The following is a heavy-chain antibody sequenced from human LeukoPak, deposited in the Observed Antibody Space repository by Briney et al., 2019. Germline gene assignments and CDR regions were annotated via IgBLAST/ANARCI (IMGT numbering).Heavy chain of an antibody. V-gene: IGHV4-34*01. Sequence: KSSETLSLTCTVSGSSISGYYWSWIRQPPGKGLEWIGEINHSGSTNYNPSLKSRVTISVDTSKNQFSLKLSSVTAADTAVYYCARLIGELWFGDYYYYYMDVWGKGTTVTIPS. J-gene: IGHJ6*03. CDR1: GSSISGYY. D-gene: IGHD3-10*01. CDR3: ARLIGELWFGDYYYYYMDV. CDR2: INHSGST.